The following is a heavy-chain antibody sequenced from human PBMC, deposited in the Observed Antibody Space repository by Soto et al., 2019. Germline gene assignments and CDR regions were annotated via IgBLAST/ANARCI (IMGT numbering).Heavy chain of an antibody. CDR3: AREKYYYGSGSYFDY. D-gene: IGHD3-10*01. CDR2: IYFSGST. Sequence: PSETLSLTCTVSGDSISSYYWSWIRQTPGKGLEWIGYIYFSGSTNYNPSLKSRVTISVDTSKNQFSLKLSSVTAADTAVYYCAREKYYYGSGSYFDYWGQGTLVTVSS. J-gene: IGHJ4*02. V-gene: IGHV4-59*12. CDR1: GDSISSYY.